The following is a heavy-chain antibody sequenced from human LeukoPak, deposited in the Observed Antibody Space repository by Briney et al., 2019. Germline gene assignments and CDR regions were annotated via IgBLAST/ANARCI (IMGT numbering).Heavy chain of an antibody. J-gene: IGHJ4*02. CDR3: ARDTNASPDDC. CDR1: GFTFSDPY. D-gene: IGHD2-8*01. Sequence: GGSLRLSCVASGFTFSDPYMNRVRQAPGKGLEWVGRIRNRGQSYTAEYAASVQGRFTISRDDSKNSLYLQMNSLKTDDTAIYYYARDTNASPDDCWGRGTLVTVSS. V-gene: IGHV3-72*01. CDR2: IRNRGQSYTA.